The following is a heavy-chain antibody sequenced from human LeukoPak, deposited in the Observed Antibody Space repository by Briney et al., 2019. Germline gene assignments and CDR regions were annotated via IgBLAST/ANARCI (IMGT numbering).Heavy chain of an antibody. CDR2: IYSGGTT. D-gene: IGHD6-13*01. CDR1: GFTFSSYS. J-gene: IGHJ3*02. CDR3: ATSLYSSGWSLNSGAFDI. Sequence: GGSLRLSCAASGFTFSSYSMNWVRQAPGKGLEWVSVIYSGGTTYYTDSVKGRFTVSRDNSKNTLYLQMNSLSAEDTAVYYCATSLYSSGWSLNSGAFDIWGQGTMVTVSS. V-gene: IGHV3-53*01.